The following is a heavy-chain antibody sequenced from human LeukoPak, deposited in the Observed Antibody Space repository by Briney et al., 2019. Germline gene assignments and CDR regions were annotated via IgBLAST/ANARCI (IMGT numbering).Heavy chain of an antibody. CDR2: ISYDGSNK. J-gene: IGHJ4*02. V-gene: IGHV3-30*18. CDR3: AKVYYYDSSGYYYPGGYFDY. CDR1: GFTFSSYG. Sequence: GGSLRLSCAASGFTFSSYGMHWVRQAPGRGLEWVAVISYDGSNKYYADSVKGRFTISRDNSKNTLYLQMNSLRAEDTAVYYCAKVYYYDSSGYYYPGGYFDYWGQGTLVTVSS. D-gene: IGHD3-22*01.